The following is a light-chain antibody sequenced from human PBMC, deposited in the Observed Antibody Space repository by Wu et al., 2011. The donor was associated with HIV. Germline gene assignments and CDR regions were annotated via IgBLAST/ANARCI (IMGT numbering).Light chain of an antibody. V-gene: IGKV3D-15*01. CDR3: QQYNNWPWT. Sequence: EIVLTQSPATLSVSLGKRATLSCRASQSVSSFLAWYQQKPGQAPRLLIYDASNRATGVPARFSGSGSGTDFTLTISSLQSEDFAVYYCQQYNNWPWTFGQGTKVEIK. J-gene: IGKJ1*01. CDR1: QSVSSF. CDR2: DAS.